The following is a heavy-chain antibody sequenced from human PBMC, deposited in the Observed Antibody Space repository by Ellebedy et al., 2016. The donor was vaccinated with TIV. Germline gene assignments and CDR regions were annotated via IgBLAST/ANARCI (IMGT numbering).Heavy chain of an antibody. V-gene: IGHV3-7*03. D-gene: IGHD2-2*01. CDR3: ARAGGRQSTGSGFY. J-gene: IGHJ4*02. CDR1: GFTFSGYW. CDR2: IKEDGSEA. Sequence: PGGSLRLSCAASGFTFSGYWMSWVRQAPGKGLEWVANIKEDGSEAYYVDPVKGRFTISRENAKNSLYLQMSNRRAEDTAVFYCARAGGRQSTGSGFYWGQGTRVTVST.